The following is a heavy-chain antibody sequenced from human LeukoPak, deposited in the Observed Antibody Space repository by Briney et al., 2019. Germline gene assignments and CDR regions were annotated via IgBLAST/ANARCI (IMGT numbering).Heavy chain of an antibody. D-gene: IGHD2-2*02. Sequence: PGRSLRLSCAASGFTFSSYAMHWVRQAPGKGLEWVAVISYDGSNKYYADSVKGRFTISRDNSKDTLYLQMNSLRAEDTAVYYCARAKGYCSSTSCYIRYWGQGTLVTVSS. CDR1: GFTFSSYA. CDR3: ARAKGYCSSTSCYIRY. J-gene: IGHJ4*02. V-gene: IGHV3-30*01. CDR2: ISYDGSNK.